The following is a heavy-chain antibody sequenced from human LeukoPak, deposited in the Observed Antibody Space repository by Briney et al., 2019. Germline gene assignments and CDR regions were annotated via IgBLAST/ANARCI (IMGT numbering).Heavy chain of an antibody. CDR3: AREDRYSYGLDY. Sequence: SETLSLTCTVSGGSISSSSYYWGWIRQPPGKGLEWIGSIYYSGSTYYNPSLKSRVTISVDTSKNQFSLKLSSVTAAETAVYYCAREDRYSYGLDYWGQGTLVTVSS. CDR2: IYYSGST. J-gene: IGHJ4*02. CDR1: GGSISSSSYY. D-gene: IGHD5-18*01. V-gene: IGHV4-39*02.